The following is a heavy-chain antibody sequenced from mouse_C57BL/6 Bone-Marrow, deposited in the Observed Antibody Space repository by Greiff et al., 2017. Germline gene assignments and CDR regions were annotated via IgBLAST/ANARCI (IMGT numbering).Heavy chain of an antibody. CDR3: ARDATYYRFAY. Sequence: EVQLMESGGGLVQSGRSLRLSCATSGFTFSDFYMEWVRQAPGKGLEWIAASRNKANDYTTEYSASVKGRFIVSRDTSQSILYLQMNALRAEDTAIYYCARDATYYRFAYWGQGTLVTVSA. J-gene: IGHJ3*01. CDR2: SRNKANDYTT. V-gene: IGHV7-1*01. CDR1: GFTFSDFY. D-gene: IGHD2-10*01.